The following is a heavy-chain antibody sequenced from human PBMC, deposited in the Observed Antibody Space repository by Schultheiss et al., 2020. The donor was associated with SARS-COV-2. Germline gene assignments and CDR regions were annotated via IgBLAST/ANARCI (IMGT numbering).Heavy chain of an antibody. V-gene: IGHV3-23*01. Sequence: GESLKISCAASGFTFSSYAMSWVRQAPGKGLEWVSAISGSGGSTYYADSVKGRFTISRDNAKNSLYLQMNSLRAEDTAVYYCAREIMYGDFDYWGQGTLVTVSS. CDR1: GFTFSSYA. D-gene: IGHD4-17*01. J-gene: IGHJ4*02. CDR2: ISGSGGST. CDR3: AREIMYGDFDY.